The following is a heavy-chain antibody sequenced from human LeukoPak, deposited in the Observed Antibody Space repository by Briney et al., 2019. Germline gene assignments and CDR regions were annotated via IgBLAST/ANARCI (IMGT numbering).Heavy chain of an antibody. J-gene: IGHJ4*02. Sequence: PGGSLRLSCTASGFSSHGMFWVRQAPGKGLEWVTFISYDGSNKYYADSVKGRFTISRDNPKNTLHLQMDSLRIDDTAVYYCARGSATGYHPDYWGQGTLVTVSS. CDR1: GFSSHG. CDR2: ISYDGSNK. V-gene: IGHV3-30*19. D-gene: IGHD3-9*01. CDR3: ARGSATGYHPDY.